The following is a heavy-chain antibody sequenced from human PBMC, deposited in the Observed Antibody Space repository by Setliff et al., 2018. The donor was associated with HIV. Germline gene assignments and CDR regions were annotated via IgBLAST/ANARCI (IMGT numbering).Heavy chain of an antibody. J-gene: IGHJ5*02. D-gene: IGHD3-10*01. Sequence: ASVKVSCKASGYTFTDYYMHWVQQAPGKGLEWMGRVDPEDGETIYAEKFQGRVSITADTSTDTAYMDLSSLRFEDTAGYYCATRPPDYYGSGNSYPWGQGTLVTVSS. V-gene: IGHV1-69-2*01. CDR1: GYTFTDYY. CDR3: ATRPPDYYGSGNSYP. CDR2: VDPEDGET.